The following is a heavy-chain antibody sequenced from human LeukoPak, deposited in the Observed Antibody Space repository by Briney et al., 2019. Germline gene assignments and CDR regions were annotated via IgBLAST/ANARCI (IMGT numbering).Heavy chain of an antibody. CDR1: GFTFDDYG. D-gene: IGHD1-7*01. CDR3: ARDSVGDWNYGRQFDY. J-gene: IGHJ4*02. CDR2: INWNGGST. V-gene: IGHV3-20*04. Sequence: RTGGSLRLSCAASGFTFDDYGMSWVRQAPGKGLEWVSGINWNGGSTGYADSVKGRFTISRDNAKNSLYLQMNSLRAEDTALYYCARDSVGDWNYGRQFDYWGQGTLVTVSS.